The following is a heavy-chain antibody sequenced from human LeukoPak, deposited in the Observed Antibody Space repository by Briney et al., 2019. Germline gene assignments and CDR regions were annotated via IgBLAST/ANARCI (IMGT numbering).Heavy chain of an antibody. D-gene: IGHD3-10*01. CDR3: AREDRNYYGSGSYTFDY. CDR1: GGSFSGYY. Sequence: SETLSLTCAVYGGSFSGYYWSWIRQPPGKGLEWIGEINHSGSTNYNPSLKSRVTISVDTSKNQFSLKLSSVTAADTAVYYCAREDRNYYGSGSYTFDYWGQGTLVTVSS. J-gene: IGHJ4*02. CDR2: INHSGST. V-gene: IGHV4-34*01.